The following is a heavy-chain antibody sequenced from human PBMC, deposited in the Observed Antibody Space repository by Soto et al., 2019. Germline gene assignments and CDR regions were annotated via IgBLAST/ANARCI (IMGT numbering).Heavy chain of an antibody. CDR2: INHSGST. D-gene: IGHD2-8*01. CDR3: ARGRCTNGVCYIDIRGRSGIYFDY. CDR1: GGSFSGYY. J-gene: IGHJ4*02. V-gene: IGHV4-34*01. Sequence: QVQLQQWGAGLLKPSETLSLTCAVYGGSFSGYYWSWIRQPPGKGLEWIGEINHSGSTNYNPSLKSRVTISVDTSKNQFSLKLSSVTAADTAVYYCARGRCTNGVCYIDIRGRSGIYFDYWGQGTLVTVSS.